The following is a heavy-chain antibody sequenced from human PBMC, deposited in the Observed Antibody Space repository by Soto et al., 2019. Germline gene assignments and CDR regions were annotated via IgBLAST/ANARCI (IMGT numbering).Heavy chain of an antibody. CDR2: IGAYNRNT. CDR1: GYTFTSYG. CDR3: ARVGDLFGVVLSYGMDV. J-gene: IGHJ6*02. D-gene: IGHD3-3*01. Sequence: QVQLVPSGAAVKKPGASVKVSCKASGYTFTSYGISCVRQAPGQGLEWMGWIGAYNRNTNYAQKLQGRVTMTTETSTSTAYVELRSLRSDDTAVYYCARVGDLFGVVLSYGMDVWGQGTTVTVSS. V-gene: IGHV1-18*04.